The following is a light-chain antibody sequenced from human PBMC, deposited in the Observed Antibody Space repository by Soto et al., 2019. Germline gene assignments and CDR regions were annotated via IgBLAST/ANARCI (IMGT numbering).Light chain of an antibody. J-gene: IGKJ2*01. V-gene: IGKV1-39*01. CDR2: AAS. CDR3: QQSYSTPT. CDR1: QSISSY. Sequence: DIQMTQSPSSLSASVGDRVTITCRASQSISSYLNWYQQKPGKAPKLLIYAASSLQSGVPSRFSGSGSGTDFTLNISSLQPEDFANYYCQQSYSTPTFGQGTKLEIK.